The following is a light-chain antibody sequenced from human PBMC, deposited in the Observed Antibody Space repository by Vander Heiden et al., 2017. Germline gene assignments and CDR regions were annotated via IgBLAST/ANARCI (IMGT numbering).Light chain of an antibody. CDR1: QSISSY. CDR2: AAS. J-gene: IGKJ2*01. Sequence: DIPMTQSPSSLSASVGDRVTITCRASQSISSYLNWYQQKPGKAPKLLIYAASSLQSGVPSRFSGSGSGTDFTLTISSLQPEDFATYYCQQSDSTRYTFGQGTKLEIK. CDR3: QQSDSTRYT. V-gene: IGKV1-39*01.